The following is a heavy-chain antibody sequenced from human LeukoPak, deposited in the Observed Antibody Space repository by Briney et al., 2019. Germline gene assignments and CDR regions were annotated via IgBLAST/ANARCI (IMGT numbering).Heavy chain of an antibody. J-gene: IGHJ4*02. CDR2: ISGSGGTT. CDR1: GFTFSSYA. D-gene: IGHD6-13*01. CDR3: ARSLSSSWYFDY. Sequence: TGGSLRLSCAASGFTFSSYAMSWVRQAPGKGLEWVSAISGSGGTTYYADSVKGRFTISRDNSKNTLYLQMNSLRAEDTAVYYCARSLSSSWYFDYWGQGTLVTVSS. V-gene: IGHV3-23*01.